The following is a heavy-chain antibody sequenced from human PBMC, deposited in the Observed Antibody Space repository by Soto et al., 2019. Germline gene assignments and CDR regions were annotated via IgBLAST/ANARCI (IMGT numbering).Heavy chain of an antibody. Sequence: GGSLRLSCAASGFTVSSNYMSWVRQAPGKGLEWVSVIYSGGSTYYADSVKGRFTISRDNSKNTLYLQMNSLRAEDTAVYYCARENREYGSGSYARRVGWFDPWGQGTLVTVSS. J-gene: IGHJ5*02. CDR2: IYSGGST. V-gene: IGHV3-53*01. CDR3: ARENREYGSGSYARRVGWFDP. CDR1: GFTVSSNY. D-gene: IGHD3-10*01.